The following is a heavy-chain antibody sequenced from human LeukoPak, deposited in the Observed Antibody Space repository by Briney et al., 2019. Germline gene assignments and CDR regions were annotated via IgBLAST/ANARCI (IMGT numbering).Heavy chain of an antibody. CDR2: IHTSGST. V-gene: IGHV4-4*07. D-gene: IGHD3-3*01. J-gene: IGHJ4*02. CDR1: GDSISSYY. Sequence: SETLSLTCTVSGDSISSYYWSWIRQPAGKGLEWIGRIHTSGSTNYSPSLKSRVTMSVDTSKNQITLKLSSVTAADTAVYYCARGDFWSGYYSDNWGQGTLVTVSS. CDR3: ARGDFWSGYYSDN.